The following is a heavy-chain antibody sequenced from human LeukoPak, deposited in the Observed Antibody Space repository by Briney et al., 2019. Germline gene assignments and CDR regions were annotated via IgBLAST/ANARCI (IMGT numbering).Heavy chain of an antibody. J-gene: IGHJ4*02. Sequence: GGSLTLSCAASGFTFSAYWMHWARQVPGKGLVWVSRIHREGTTTIYADSVKGRFTISRDNGKNTLYLHMNSLRADDTAVYYCARDSDWLLFDYWGQGTLVTVSS. V-gene: IGHV3-74*01. CDR3: ARDSDWLLFDY. CDR1: GFTFSAYW. D-gene: IGHD3-9*01. CDR2: IHREGTTT.